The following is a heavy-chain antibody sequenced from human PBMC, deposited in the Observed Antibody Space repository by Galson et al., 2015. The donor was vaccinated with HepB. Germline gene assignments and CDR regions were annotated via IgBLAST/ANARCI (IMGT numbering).Heavy chain of an antibody. V-gene: IGHV3-30-3*01. CDR3: ARDRITMVRGGNWFDP. CDR1: GFTFSSYA. J-gene: IGHJ5*02. D-gene: IGHD3-10*01. Sequence: LRLSCAASGFTFSSYAMHWVRQAPGKGLEWVAVISYDGSNKYYADSVKGRFTISRDNSKNTLYLQMNSLRAEDTAVYYCARDRITMVRGGNWFDPWGQGTLVTVSS. CDR2: ISYDGSNK.